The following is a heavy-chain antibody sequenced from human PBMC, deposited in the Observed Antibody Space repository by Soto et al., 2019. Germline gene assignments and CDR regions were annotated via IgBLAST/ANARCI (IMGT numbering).Heavy chain of an antibody. J-gene: IGHJ4*02. CDR3: ARDIGFDYVN. D-gene: IGHD3-16*01. CDR1: GFNVMSYW. CDR2: IKEDGSEI. Sequence: PGGSLRLSCAVSGFNVMSYWMSWVRQAPGKGLEWVASIKEDGSEIYYLHSVRDRFSISRDSAGNALHLTMNYLSAEDAGVYFCARDIGFDYVNWGQGTLVTVSS. V-gene: IGHV3-7*01.